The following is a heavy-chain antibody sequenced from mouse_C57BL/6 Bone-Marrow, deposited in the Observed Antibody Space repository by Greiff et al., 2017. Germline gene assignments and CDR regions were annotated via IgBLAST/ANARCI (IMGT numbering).Heavy chain of an antibody. CDR3: ARGRGQLSYFDY. Sequence: EVKLVESGGDLVKPGGSLKLSCAASGFTFSSYGMSWVRQTPDKRLEWVATISSGGSYTYYPDSVKGRFTISIDNAKNTLYLQMSSLKSEDTAMYYCARGRGQLSYFDYWGQGTTLTVSS. V-gene: IGHV5-6*01. J-gene: IGHJ2*01. CDR2: ISSGGSYT. CDR1: GFTFSSYG. D-gene: IGHD3-2*02.